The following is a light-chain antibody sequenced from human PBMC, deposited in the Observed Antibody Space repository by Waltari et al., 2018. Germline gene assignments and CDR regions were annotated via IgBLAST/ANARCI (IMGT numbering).Light chain of an antibody. J-gene: IGLJ3*02. V-gene: IGLV1-44*01. CDR2: RND. Sequence: QSVLSQPPSASGAPGQRVTMSCSGSSSNIGDNVGNWYLQIRGTAPKLLTSRNDLRPSGVPGRFSGSKSGTSASLAISGLQSEDEGVYYCASWDDSPVGRWVFGGGTKLTVL. CDR3: ASWDDSPVGRWV. CDR1: SSNIGDNV.